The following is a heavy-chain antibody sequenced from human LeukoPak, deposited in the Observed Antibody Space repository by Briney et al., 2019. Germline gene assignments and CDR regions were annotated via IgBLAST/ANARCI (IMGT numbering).Heavy chain of an antibody. CDR3: ARDGYKEGY. V-gene: IGHV4-61*02. Sequence: PSETLSLTCTVSGDSISSDYYYWSWIRQPAGKGLEWIGRIYTSGSTSYNPSLKSRVTISVDTSKNQFSLKLSSVTAADTAVYYCARDGYKEGYWGQGTLVTVSS. CDR2: IYTSGST. CDR1: GDSISSDYYY. D-gene: IGHD5-24*01. J-gene: IGHJ4*02.